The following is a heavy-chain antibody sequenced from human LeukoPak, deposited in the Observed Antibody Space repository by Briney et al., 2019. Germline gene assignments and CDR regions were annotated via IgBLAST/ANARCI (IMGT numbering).Heavy chain of an antibody. D-gene: IGHD2-15*01. J-gene: IGHJ4*02. Sequence: SETLSLTCTVSGGSISSYYWSWIRRPPGKGLEWIGEINHSGSTNYNPSLKSRVTISVDTSKNQFSLKLSSVTAADTAVYYCARGTWNCSGGSCYSSFDYWGQGTLVTVSS. CDR1: GGSISSYY. CDR2: INHSGST. CDR3: ARGTWNCSGGSCYSSFDY. V-gene: IGHV4-34*01.